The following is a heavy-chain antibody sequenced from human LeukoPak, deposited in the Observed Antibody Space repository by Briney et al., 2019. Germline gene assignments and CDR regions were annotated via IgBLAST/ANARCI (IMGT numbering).Heavy chain of an antibody. J-gene: IGHJ4*02. Sequence: GGSLRLSCAASGFTFSSYSMNWVRQAPGKGLEWVSYISSSSSTIYYADSVKGRFTISRDNAKNSLYLQMNSLRAEGTAVYYCASSRITLVRGERYYYFDYWGQGTLVTVSS. CDR2: ISSSSSTI. CDR3: ASSRITLVRGERYYYFDY. V-gene: IGHV3-48*04. D-gene: IGHD3-10*01. CDR1: GFTFSSYS.